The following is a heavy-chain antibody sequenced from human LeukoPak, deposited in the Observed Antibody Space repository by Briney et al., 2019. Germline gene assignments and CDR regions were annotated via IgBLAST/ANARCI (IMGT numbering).Heavy chain of an antibody. J-gene: IGHJ4*02. D-gene: IGHD3-10*01. CDR3: ARDYIGSGSYYIDY. CDR2: ISSSSSNRSSII. Sequence: GGSLRLSRAASGFTFSRYSMNWVRQAPGKGLELVSYISSSSSNRSSIIYYADSVKGRFTISRDNAKNSLYLQMNSLRVEDTAVYYCARDYIGSGSYYIDYWGQGTLVTVSS. CDR1: GFTFSRYS. V-gene: IGHV3-48*01.